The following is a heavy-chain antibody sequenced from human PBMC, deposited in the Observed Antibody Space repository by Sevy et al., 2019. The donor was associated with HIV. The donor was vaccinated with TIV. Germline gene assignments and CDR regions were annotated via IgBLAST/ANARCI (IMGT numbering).Heavy chain of an antibody. V-gene: IGHV3-43*01. D-gene: IGHD4-4*01. CDR3: AKDLYSNYWRYYYGMDV. CDR1: GFTFDDYT. Sequence: GGSLRLSCAASGFTFDDYTMHWVRQAPGKGLEWVSLISWDGGSTYYADSVKGRFTISRDNSKNSLYLPMNSLRTEDTALYYCAKDLYSNYWRYYYGMDVWGQGTTVTVSS. J-gene: IGHJ6*02. CDR2: ISWDGGST.